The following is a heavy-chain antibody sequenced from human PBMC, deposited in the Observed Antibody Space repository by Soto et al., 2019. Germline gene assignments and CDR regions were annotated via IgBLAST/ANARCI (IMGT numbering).Heavy chain of an antibody. CDR3: ARDMRHAYASGRLAY. CDR1: GFTFSDFP. V-gene: IGHV3-30-3*01. CDR2: ISYDGNDE. J-gene: IGHJ4*02. D-gene: IGHD3-10*01. Sequence: QVELVESGGGVVQPGASLRLSCVASGFTFSDFPLHWVRRAPGKGLEWVAVISYDGNDESYSDSVKGRFTISRDTSTTSVYMQMTSLRADDMAVYHCARDMRHAYASGRLAYLGQGTLVTVS.